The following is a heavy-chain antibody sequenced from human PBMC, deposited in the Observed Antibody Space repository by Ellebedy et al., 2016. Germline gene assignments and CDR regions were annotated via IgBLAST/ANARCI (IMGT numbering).Heavy chain of an antibody. CDR3: AKEEDLQPFFDY. Sequence: GGSLRLXXAASGFTFSSYAMSWVRQAPGKGLEWVSAISGSGGSTYYADSVKGRFTISRDNSKNTLYLQMNSLRAEDTAVYYCAKEEDLQPFFDYWGQGTLVTVSS. CDR2: ISGSGGST. D-gene: IGHD5-18*01. V-gene: IGHV3-23*01. CDR1: GFTFSSYA. J-gene: IGHJ4*02.